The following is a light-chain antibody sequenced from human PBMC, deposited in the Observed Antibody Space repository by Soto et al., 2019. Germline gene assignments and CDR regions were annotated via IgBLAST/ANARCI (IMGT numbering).Light chain of an antibody. Sequence: IVMTQSPATLSVSPGEGVTLSCRASQSVRSHLAWYQQKPGQPPRLLISGASTRATGIPARFSGSGFGTEFTLTISSLQSEDFAVYYCQQYKNWPLFGQGTRLEIK. V-gene: IGKV3-15*01. CDR1: QSVRSH. CDR2: GAS. CDR3: QQYKNWPL. J-gene: IGKJ5*01.